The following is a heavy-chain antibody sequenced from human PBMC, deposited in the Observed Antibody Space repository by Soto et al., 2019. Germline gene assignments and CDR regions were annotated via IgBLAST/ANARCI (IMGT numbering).Heavy chain of an antibody. CDR1: GYTFTSYG. CDR3: ARDPNDSSAYYHHYYYGMDV. CDR2: INAGNGNT. J-gene: IGHJ6*02. D-gene: IGHD3-22*01. V-gene: IGHV1-3*01. Sequence: QIQLMQSGAEVKKPGASVKVSCKASGYTFTSYGIHWVRQAPGQRLEWTGWINAGNGNTKYSEKFQGRVTITRDTSVSIAYLELSSLRSEDTAVYYCARDPNDSSAYYHHYYYGMDVWGQGTTVTVSS.